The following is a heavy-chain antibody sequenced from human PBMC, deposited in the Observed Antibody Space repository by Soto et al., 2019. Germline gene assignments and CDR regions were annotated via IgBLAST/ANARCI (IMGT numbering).Heavy chain of an antibody. J-gene: IGHJ4*02. V-gene: IGHV3-7*05. CDR2: IKYDGGET. D-gene: IGHD5-12*01. CDR3: FALCCGSEEPSVH. CDR1: GFTFSRSW. Sequence: GGSLRLSCAASGFTFSRSWMSWVRQGPGKGLEWVAHIKYDGGETYYVDSVKGRFTISRDNAKTSMYMQMNGLRAEDTAVYYCFALCCGSEEPSVHWGQGPLVTV.